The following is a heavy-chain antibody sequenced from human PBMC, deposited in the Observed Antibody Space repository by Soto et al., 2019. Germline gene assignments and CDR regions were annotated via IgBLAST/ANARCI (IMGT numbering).Heavy chain of an antibody. J-gene: IGHJ1*01. CDR2: ISGSGGST. CDR1: EFTFSSYA. Sequence: GGSLRLSCAASEFTFSSYAMSWVRQAPGKGLEWVSAISGSGGSTYYADSVRGRFTISRDNSKNTLYLQMNSLRAEDTAVYYCAKDNYGDFYEYFQHWGQGTLVTVSS. CDR3: AKDNYGDFYEYFQH. D-gene: IGHD4-17*01. V-gene: IGHV3-23*01.